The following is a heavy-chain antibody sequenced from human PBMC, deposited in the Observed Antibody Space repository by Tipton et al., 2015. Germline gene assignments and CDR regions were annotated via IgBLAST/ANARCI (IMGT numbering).Heavy chain of an antibody. V-gene: IGHV3-13*01. Sequence: SLRLSCAASGFTFSNYDMHWVRQATGKGLEWVSAIGTAGDTYYPGSVKGRFTISRENAKNSLYLQMNSLRAGDTAVYYCARGGDYAYYYYGMDVWGQGTTVTVSS. CDR2: IGTAGDT. CDR3: ARGGDYAYYYYGMDV. CDR1: GFTFSNYD. J-gene: IGHJ6*02. D-gene: IGHD4-17*01.